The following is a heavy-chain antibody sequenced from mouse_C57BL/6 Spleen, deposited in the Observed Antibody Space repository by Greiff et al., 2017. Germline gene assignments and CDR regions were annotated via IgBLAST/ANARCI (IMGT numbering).Heavy chain of an antibody. CDR2: ISGGGGNT. CDR3: ARRWLLRFAD. J-gene: IGHJ3*01. Sequence: EVKLMEPGGGLVKPGGSLKLSCAASGFTFSSYTMSWVRQTPEKRLEWVATISGGGGNTYYPDSVKGRFTISRDNAKNTLYLQMSSLRSEATALYYCARRWLLRFADWGKGTLVTVSA. D-gene: IGHD2-3*01. CDR1: GFTFSSYT. V-gene: IGHV5-9*01.